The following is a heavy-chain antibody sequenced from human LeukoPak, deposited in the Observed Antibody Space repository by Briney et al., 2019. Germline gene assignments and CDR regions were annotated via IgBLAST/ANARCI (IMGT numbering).Heavy chain of an antibody. D-gene: IGHD6-19*01. CDR1: GFTFSITY. J-gene: IGHJ5*02. Sequence: GGSLRLSCTASGFTFSITYIAWVRQAAGKGLEWVQVIYGGGDAYYADSVKGRFIIARDNSKKTLSLQMNNLRVDDTAVYYCARVQFQWFDPWGPGTLVTVSS. V-gene: IGHV3-66*01. CDR3: ARVQFQWFDP. CDR2: IYGGGDA.